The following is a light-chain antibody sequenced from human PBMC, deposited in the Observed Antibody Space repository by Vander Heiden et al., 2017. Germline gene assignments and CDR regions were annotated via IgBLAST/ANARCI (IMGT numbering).Light chain of an antibody. CDR1: QSISSSS. Sequence: ESVLTQSPGTLSLSPGERATLSCRARQSISSSSLAWYQHKAGQAPRLLIYGASKRATGIPDRFSGSGSGTDFTLTITRLEPEDFAVYYCQHDDGSHLTFDGGTKVELK. CDR2: GAS. J-gene: IGKJ4*01. CDR3: QHDDGSHLT. V-gene: IGKV3-20*01.